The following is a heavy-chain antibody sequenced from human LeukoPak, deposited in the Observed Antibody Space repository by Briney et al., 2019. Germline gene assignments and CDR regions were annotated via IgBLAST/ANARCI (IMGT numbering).Heavy chain of an antibody. V-gene: IGHV3-7*01. J-gene: IGHJ4*02. CDR3: ATDRDNSDWQKRFDS. Sequence: GGSLRLSCAASGFTFSTYWMNWYRQAPGKGLEWVGNINQDASEINYVDSVRGRFTISRDNAKNSLHLQMNSLRAEDTAVYYCATDRDNSDWQKRFDSWGRGTLVTVSS. D-gene: IGHD2-21*02. CDR2: INQDASEI. CDR1: GFTFSTYW.